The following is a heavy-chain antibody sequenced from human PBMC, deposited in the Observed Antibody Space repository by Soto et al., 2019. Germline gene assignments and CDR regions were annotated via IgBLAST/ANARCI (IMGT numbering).Heavy chain of an antibody. Sequence: SETLSLTCAVYGGSFSGYYWSWIRQPPGKGLEWIGEINHSGSTNYNPSLKSRVTISVDTSKNQFSLKLSSVTAADTAVYYCARGIPARGMDVWGQGTTVT. D-gene: IGHD2-21*01. CDR2: INHSGST. CDR3: ARGIPARGMDV. J-gene: IGHJ6*02. CDR1: GGSFSGYY. V-gene: IGHV4-34*01.